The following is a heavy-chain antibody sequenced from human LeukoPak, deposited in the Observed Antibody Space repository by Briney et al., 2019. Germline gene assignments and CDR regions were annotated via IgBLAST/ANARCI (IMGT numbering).Heavy chain of an antibody. D-gene: IGHD2-2*01. CDR2: ISAYNGNT. Sequence: ASVKVSCKASGYTFTSYGISWVRQAPGQGLEWMGWISAYNGNTNYAQKLQGRVTMTTDTSTSTAYMELRSLRSDDTAVYYCARARAYCSSTSCQNYLYYGMDVWGQGTTVTVSS. CDR3: ARARAYCSSTSCQNYLYYGMDV. V-gene: IGHV1-18*01. CDR1: GYTFTSYG. J-gene: IGHJ6*02.